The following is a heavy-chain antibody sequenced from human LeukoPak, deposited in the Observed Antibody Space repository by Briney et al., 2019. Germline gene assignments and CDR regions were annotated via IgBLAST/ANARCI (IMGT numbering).Heavy chain of an antibody. CDR1: GFTFSSYG. Sequence: GGSLRLSCAASGFTFSSYGMHWVRQAPGKGLEWVAFIRYDGSKKYFADSVKGRFTISRDNSKNTLYLRMNSLRAEDTAIYYCARKPLSGGYGGTIDYWGQGTLVTVSS. CDR2: IRYDGSKK. CDR3: ARKPLSGGYGGTIDY. J-gene: IGHJ4*02. D-gene: IGHD5-12*01. V-gene: IGHV3-30*02.